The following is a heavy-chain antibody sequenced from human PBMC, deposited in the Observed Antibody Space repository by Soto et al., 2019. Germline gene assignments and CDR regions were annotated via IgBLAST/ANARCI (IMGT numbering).Heavy chain of an antibody. CDR3: ARQARVSSGWYPNWLDP. J-gene: IGHJ5*02. V-gene: IGHV4-39*01. Sequence: SETLSLTCTVSGGSISSSSYYWGWIRQPPGKGLEWIGSIYYSGSTYYNPSLKSRVTISVDTSKNQFSLKLSSVTAADTAVYYCARQARVSSGWYPNWLDPWGQGTLVTVSS. CDR2: IYYSGST. CDR1: GGSISSSSYY. D-gene: IGHD6-19*01.